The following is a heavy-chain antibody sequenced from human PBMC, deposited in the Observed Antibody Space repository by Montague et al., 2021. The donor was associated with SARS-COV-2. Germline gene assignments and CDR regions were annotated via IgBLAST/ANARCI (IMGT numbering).Heavy chain of an antibody. CDR1: GFTFSSYA. V-gene: IGHV3-30*04. Sequence: SLRLSCAASGFTFSSYALHWVRQAPGKGLEWVADISHEGSYKYYADSVKGRFTISRDNSKNTLYLQMNSLRAEDTAVYYCAKGLSSGSYYSSYFDYWGQGTLVTVSS. D-gene: IGHD3-10*01. CDR2: ISHEGSYK. J-gene: IGHJ4*02. CDR3: AKGLSSGSYYSSYFDY.